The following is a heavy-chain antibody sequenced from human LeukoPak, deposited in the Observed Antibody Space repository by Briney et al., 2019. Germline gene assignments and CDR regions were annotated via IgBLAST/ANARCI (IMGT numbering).Heavy chain of an antibody. CDR2: ISYDGSNK. D-gene: IGHD3-10*01. CDR1: EFTFSSYA. J-gene: IGHJ4*02. Sequence: GRSLRLSCAASEFTFSSYAMHWVRQAPGKGLEWVAIISYDGSNKYYADSVKGRFTISRDNSKNMLYLQMNSLRAEDTAVYYCARDFDYYGSGSSHFDYWGQGTLVTVSS. CDR3: ARDFDYYGSGSSHFDY. V-gene: IGHV3-30-3*01.